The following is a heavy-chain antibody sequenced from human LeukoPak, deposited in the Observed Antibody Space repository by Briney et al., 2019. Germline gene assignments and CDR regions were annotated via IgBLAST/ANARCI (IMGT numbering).Heavy chain of an antibody. CDR1: GVSISSSSYY. CDR3: ARLGDIAAAGYFDY. V-gene: IGHV4-39*01. D-gene: IGHD6-13*01. J-gene: IGHJ4*02. CDR2: IYYSGST. Sequence: SETLSLTCTVSGVSISSSSYYWGWIRQPPGKGLEWIGSIYYSGSTYYNPSLKSRVTISVDTSKNQFSLKLSSVTAADTAVYYCARLGDIAAAGYFDYWGQGTLVTVSS.